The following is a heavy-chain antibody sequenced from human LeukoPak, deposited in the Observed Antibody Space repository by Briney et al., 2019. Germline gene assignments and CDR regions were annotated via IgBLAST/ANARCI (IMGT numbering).Heavy chain of an antibody. J-gene: IGHJ4*02. CDR3: ARQVPLFDY. Sequence: SETLSLTCTVSGGSISSYYWSWIRQPPGKGLEWIGYIYYSGSTNYNPSLKSRVTISVDTSKTQFSLKLSSVTAADTAVYYCARQVPLFDYWGQGTLVTVSS. CDR1: GGSISSYY. V-gene: IGHV4-59*08. CDR2: IYYSGST.